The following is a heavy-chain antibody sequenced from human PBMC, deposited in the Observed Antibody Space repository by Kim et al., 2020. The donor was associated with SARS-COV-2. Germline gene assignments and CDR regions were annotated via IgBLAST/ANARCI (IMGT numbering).Heavy chain of an antibody. CDR3: ARERGIAAPYFDY. V-gene: IGHV1-69*01. J-gene: IGHJ4*02. Sequence: YAQKFQGRGTITADESTSTAYMELSSLRSEDTAVYYCARERGIAAPYFDYWGQGTLVTVSS. D-gene: IGHD6-13*01.